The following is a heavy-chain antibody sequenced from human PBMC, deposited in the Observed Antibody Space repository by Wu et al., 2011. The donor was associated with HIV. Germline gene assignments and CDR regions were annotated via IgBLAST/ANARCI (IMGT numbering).Heavy chain of an antibody. CDR2: LVPMFGTA. D-gene: IGHD2/OR15-2a*01. J-gene: IGHJ5*02. CDR3: AKDENVLVPDETDDRWVFDP. CDR1: GGNFSRNA. Sequence: QVQLVQSGAEVKRPGSSVKVSCKASGGNFSRNAFNWVRQAPGQGLEWMGGLVPMFGTANYAQKFRGRTTITADKSTNTVYLELNSLRSDDAAIYFXAKDENVLVPDETDDRWVFDPWGHGNLVHRLL. V-gene: IGHV1-69*14.